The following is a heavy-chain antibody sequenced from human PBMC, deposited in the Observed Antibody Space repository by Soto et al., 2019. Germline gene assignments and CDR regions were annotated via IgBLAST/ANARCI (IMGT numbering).Heavy chain of an antibody. CDR1: GFTFSSYG. CDR3: AKQLRSFSVAAGDY. D-gene: IGHD2-15*01. Sequence: GGSLRLSCAASGFTFSSYGMHWVRQAPGKGLEWVAVISYDGSNKYYADSVKGRFTISRDNSKNTLYLQMNSLRAEDTAVYYCAKQLRSFSVAAGDYWGQGTLVTVSS. V-gene: IGHV3-30*18. J-gene: IGHJ4*02. CDR2: ISYDGSNK.